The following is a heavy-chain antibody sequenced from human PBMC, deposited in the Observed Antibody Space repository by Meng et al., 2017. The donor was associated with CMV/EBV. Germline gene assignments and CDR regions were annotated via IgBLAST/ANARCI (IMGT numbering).Heavy chain of an antibody. Sequence: ASVKVSCKASGYTFTSYDINWVRQATGQGLEWMGWMNPNSGNTGYAQKFQGRVTMTRNTSISTAYMELSSLRSEDTAVYYCASTRASVVPAATSSYYYYYGMDVWGQGTTVTVSS. J-gene: IGHJ6*02. V-gene: IGHV1-8*01. CDR3: ASTRASVVPAATSSYYYYYGMDV. D-gene: IGHD2-2*01. CDR2: MNPNSGNT. CDR1: GYTFTSYD.